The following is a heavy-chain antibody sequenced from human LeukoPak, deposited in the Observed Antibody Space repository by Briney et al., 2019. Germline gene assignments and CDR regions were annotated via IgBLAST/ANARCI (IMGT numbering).Heavy chain of an antibody. V-gene: IGHV3-30*02. D-gene: IGHD3-10*01. CDR3: AKSVMGSGSYYNAPFDY. CDR2: IRYDGSNK. CDR1: GFTFSSYG. J-gene: IGHJ4*02. Sequence: QTGGSLRLSCAASGFTFSSYGMHWVRQAPGKGLEWVAFIRYDGSNKYYADSVKGRFTISRDNSKNTLYLQMNSLRAEDTAVYYCAKSVMGSGSYYNAPFDYWGQGTLVTVSS.